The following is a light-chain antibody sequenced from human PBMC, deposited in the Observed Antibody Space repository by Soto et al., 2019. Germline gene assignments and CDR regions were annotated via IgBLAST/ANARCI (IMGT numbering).Light chain of an antibody. J-gene: IGKJ5*01. CDR3: QQRSNWPPWT. CDR1: QSISSY. V-gene: IGKV3-11*01. Sequence: EIVMTQSPATLSASPGEIATLSCSASQSISSYLAWYQQKPGQAPRLLIYDASNRATGIPARFSGSGSGTDFTLTISSLEPEDFAVYYCQQRSNWPPWTFGQGTRLEIK. CDR2: DAS.